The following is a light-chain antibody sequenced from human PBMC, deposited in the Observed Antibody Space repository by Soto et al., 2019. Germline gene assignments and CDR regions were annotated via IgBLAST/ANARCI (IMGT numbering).Light chain of an antibody. CDR3: CSYAGGYIYV. V-gene: IGLV2-14*01. J-gene: IGLJ1*01. CDR2: EVS. Sequence: QSALTQPASVSGSPGQSITISCTGTSSDVGGYNYVSWYQQHPGKAPKLMIYEVSNRPSGVSNRFSGSKSGNTASLTISGLQAEDEADYYCCSYAGGYIYVFGSGTKLTVL. CDR1: SSDVGGYNY.